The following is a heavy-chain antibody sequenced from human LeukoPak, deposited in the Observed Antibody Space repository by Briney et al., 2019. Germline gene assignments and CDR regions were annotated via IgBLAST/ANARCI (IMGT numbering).Heavy chain of an antibody. J-gene: IGHJ4*02. D-gene: IGHD5-18*01. CDR1: GSSISSYY. Sequence: SETLSLTCTVSGSSISSYYWSWIRQPPGKGLEWIGYIYYSGSTNYNPSLKSRVTISVDTSKNQFSLKLSSVTAADTAVYYCARGGYNYDSPPGDPFDYWGQGTLVTVSS. V-gene: IGHV4-59*01. CDR3: ARGGYNYDSPPGDPFDY. CDR2: IYYSGST.